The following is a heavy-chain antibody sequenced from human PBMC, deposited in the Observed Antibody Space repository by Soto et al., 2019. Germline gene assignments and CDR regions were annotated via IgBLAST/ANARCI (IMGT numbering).Heavy chain of an antibody. D-gene: IGHD2-2*01. V-gene: IGHV4-38-2*02. J-gene: IGHJ6*02. CDR2: VYKSGHT. CDR3: ARDDHIVVVPTSLGAMGV. CDR1: GYSISSGHY. Sequence: SETLSLTCTVSGYSISSGHYWDWIRQTPGKGLGWIGTVYKSGHTNYNPSLKSRVTISLDKSKNQFSLKLTSVTAADSAVYYCARDDHIVVVPTSLGAMGVWGQGTTVTVSS.